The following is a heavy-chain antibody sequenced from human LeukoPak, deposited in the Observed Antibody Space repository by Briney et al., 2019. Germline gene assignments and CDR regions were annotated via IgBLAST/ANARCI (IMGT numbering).Heavy chain of an antibody. V-gene: IGHV4-4*09. CDR2: IYTSGST. J-gene: IGHJ5*02. Sequence: SETLSLTCTVSGGSISSYYWSWIRQPPGKGLEWIGYIYTSGSTNYNPSLKSRVTISVDTSKNQFSPKLSSVTAADTAVYYCARLRIAARPDWFDPWGQGTLVTVSS. CDR1: GGSISSYY. CDR3: ARLRIAARPDWFDP. D-gene: IGHD6-6*01.